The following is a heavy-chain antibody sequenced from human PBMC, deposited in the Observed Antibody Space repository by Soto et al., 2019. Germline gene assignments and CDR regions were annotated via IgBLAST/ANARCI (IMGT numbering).Heavy chain of an antibody. CDR3: AKGTPTVTYGAYFDY. CDR2: ISWNSGSI. Sequence: EVQLVESGGGLVQPGRSLRLSCAASGFTFDDYAMHWVRQAPGKGLEWVSGISWNSGSIGYADSVKGRFTISRDNAKNSLYLQMNSLRAEDTALYYCAKGTPTVTYGAYFDYWGQGTLVTVSS. V-gene: IGHV3-9*01. CDR1: GFTFDDYA. D-gene: IGHD4-17*01. J-gene: IGHJ4*02.